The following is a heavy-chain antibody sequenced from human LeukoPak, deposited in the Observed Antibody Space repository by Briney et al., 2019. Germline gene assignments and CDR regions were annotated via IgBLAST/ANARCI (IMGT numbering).Heavy chain of an antibody. Sequence: GGSLRLSCAASGFTFSYAWMTWVSQAPGTRLEWVGRIKCKTDGGTTDYAAPVKGRFTISRDDSKNTLYLQMNSLKSDETAVYYCATDLRGRGPNPLSSRIDYWGQGTLVTVSS. V-gene: IGHV3-15*01. CDR2: IKCKTDGGTT. J-gene: IGHJ4*02. D-gene: IGHD2/OR15-2a*01. CDR3: ATDLRGRGPNPLSSRIDY. CDR1: GFTFSYAW.